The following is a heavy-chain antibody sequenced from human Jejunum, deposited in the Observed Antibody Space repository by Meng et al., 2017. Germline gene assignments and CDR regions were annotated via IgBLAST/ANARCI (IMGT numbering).Heavy chain of an antibody. V-gene: IGHV1-69*06. CDR3: SGSWWFSSGNYWGY. D-gene: IGHD3-22*01. CDR1: GGTSNDYS. CDR2: IILIIGTP. J-gene: IGHJ4*02. Sequence: LVRAESEMYRPGSSVKCSFKNAGGTSNDYSISWFLQAPGQELDVMGRIILIIGTPNYAQKFQGRVTITADIFTTTAYMEMSSLRSEDTAVYYCSGSWWFSSGNYWGYWGQGTLVTVSS.